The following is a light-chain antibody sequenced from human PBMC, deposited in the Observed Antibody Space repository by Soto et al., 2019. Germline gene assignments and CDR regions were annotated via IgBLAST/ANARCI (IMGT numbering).Light chain of an antibody. CDR2: GNS. CDR3: QSYDSSLSAVV. J-gene: IGLJ2*01. CDR1: SYNIGAGYD. V-gene: IGLV1-40*01. Sequence: QSVLTQPPSVSGAPGQRVTISCTRSSYNIGAGYDVHWYQQLPGTAPKLLIYGNSNRPSGVPDRFSGSKSGTSASLAITGLQAEDEADYYCQSYDSSLSAVVFGGGTKVTV.